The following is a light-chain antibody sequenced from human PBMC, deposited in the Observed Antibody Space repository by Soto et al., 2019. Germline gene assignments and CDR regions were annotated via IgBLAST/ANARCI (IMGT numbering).Light chain of an antibody. CDR1: QSLSSK. J-gene: IGKJ5*01. CDR2: GAS. CDR3: QQRDSWPIT. Sequence: EIVMTQSPATLSMSPGATATLFCRASQSLSSKLAWYLGKPGQAPRLLIFGASNRATDIPARFSGSGSGTDFTLTINSLEPDDFAVYYCQQRDSWPITFGQGTRLEIK. V-gene: IGKV3D-15*01.